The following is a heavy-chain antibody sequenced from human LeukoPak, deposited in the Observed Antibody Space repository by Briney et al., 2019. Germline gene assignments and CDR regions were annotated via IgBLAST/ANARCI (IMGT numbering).Heavy chain of an antibody. V-gene: IGHV4-39*01. CDR3: ARRNSYYDFWSGYPPGAFDI. Sequence: SETLSLTCTVSGGSISSSSYYWGWIRQPPGKGLEWIGSIYYSGSTYYNPSLKSRVTISVDTSKNQFFLLLSSVTAADTAMYYCARRNSYYDFWSGYPPGAFDIWGQGTMVTVSS. CDR2: IYYSGST. CDR1: GGSISSSSYY. J-gene: IGHJ3*02. D-gene: IGHD3-3*01.